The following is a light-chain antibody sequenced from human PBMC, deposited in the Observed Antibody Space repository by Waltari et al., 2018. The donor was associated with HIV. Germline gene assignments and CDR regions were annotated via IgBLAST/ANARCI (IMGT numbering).Light chain of an antibody. J-gene: IGLJ2*01. CDR3: SSYGGSSIWL. CDR2: EAI. CDR1: SSDVGNYNL. V-gene: IGLV2-23*01. Sequence: QSALTQPASVSGSPGQSITISCTGTSSDVGNYNLVSWYQQHPGKAPKLIIYEAIKRPSGVSDRISGSKSASTASLTISGLQADDEADYFCSSYGGSSIWLFGGGTKLTV.